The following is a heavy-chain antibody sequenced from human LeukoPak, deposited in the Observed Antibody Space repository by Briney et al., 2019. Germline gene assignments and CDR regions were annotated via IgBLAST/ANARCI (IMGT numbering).Heavy chain of an antibody. CDR1: GGSISSYY. CDR3: VRGYYDSSGYSNTFDI. CDR2: IYYSGST. Sequence: SETLSLTCTVSGGSISSYYWSWIRQPPGKGLEWIGYIYYSGSTNYNPSLNSRVTMSLDTSKSQFSLKLTSVTAADTALYYCVRGYYDSSGYSNTFDIWSQGTMVTVSS. D-gene: IGHD3-22*01. J-gene: IGHJ3*02. V-gene: IGHV4-59*01.